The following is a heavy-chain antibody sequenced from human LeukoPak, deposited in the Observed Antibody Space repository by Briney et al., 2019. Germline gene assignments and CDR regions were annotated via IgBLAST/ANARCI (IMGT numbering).Heavy chain of an antibody. V-gene: IGHV4-34*01. CDR3: ARAEPYGSGSSTFDY. D-gene: IGHD3-10*01. CDR2: INHSGST. Sequence: SETLSLTCAVYGGSFSGYYWSWIRQPPGKGLEWIGEINHSGSTNYNPFLKSRVTISVDTSKNQFSLKLSSVTAADTAVYYCARAEPYGSGSSTFDYWGQGTLVTVSS. CDR1: GGSFSGYY. J-gene: IGHJ4*02.